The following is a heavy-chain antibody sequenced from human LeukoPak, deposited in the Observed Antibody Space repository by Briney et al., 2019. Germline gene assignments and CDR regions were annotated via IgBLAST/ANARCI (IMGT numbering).Heavy chain of an antibody. CDR2: IYPGDSDT. Sequence: GESLKISCKGSGYSFTSYWIGWVRQMPGKGLEWMGIIYPGDSDTRYSPSFQGQVTISADKSISTAYLQWSSLKASDTAMYYCARPPTYYYDSSGPPDAFAIWGQGTMVTVSS. CDR1: GYSFTSYW. CDR3: ARPPTYYYDSSGPPDAFAI. J-gene: IGHJ3*02. V-gene: IGHV5-51*01. D-gene: IGHD3-22*01.